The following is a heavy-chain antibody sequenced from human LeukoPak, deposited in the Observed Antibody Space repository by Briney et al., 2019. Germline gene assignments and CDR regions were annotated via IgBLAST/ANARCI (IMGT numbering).Heavy chain of an antibody. CDR2: IYPRDSDP. J-gene: IGHJ3*02. CDR3: ARRRDGYNYAFDI. Sequence: GESLKISCKGSGYSFTSYWIAWVRQMPGKGLEWMGIIYPRDSDPRYSPSFQGQVTISADKSITTAYLQWSSLKASDTAMYYCARRRDGYNYAFDIWGQGTMVTVSS. V-gene: IGHV5-51*01. D-gene: IGHD5-24*01. CDR1: GYSFTSYW.